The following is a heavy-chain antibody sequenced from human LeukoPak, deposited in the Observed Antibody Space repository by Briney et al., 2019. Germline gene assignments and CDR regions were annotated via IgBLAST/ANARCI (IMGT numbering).Heavy chain of an antibody. J-gene: IGHJ4*02. V-gene: IGHV4-34*01. CDR3: ARRGYSYIFDY. CDR2: INHSGST. Sequence: SETLPLTCAVYGGSFSGYYWSWIRQPPGKGLEWIGEINHSGSTNYNPSLKSRVTISVDTSKNQFSLKLSSVTAADTAVYYCARRGYSYIFDYWGQGTLVTVSS. CDR1: GGSFSGYY. D-gene: IGHD5-18*01.